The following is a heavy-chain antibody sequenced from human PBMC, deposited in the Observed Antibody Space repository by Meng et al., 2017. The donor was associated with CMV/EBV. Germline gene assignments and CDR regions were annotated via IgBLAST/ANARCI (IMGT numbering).Heavy chain of an antibody. J-gene: IGHJ4*02. V-gene: IGHV4-38-2*02. CDR3: ARSRGNNCGGDCYDFDY. CDR2: IYHSGST. CDR1: GYSISSGYY. D-gene: IGHD2-21*01. Sequence: SETLSLTCTVSGYSISSGYYWGWIRQPPGKGLEWIGSIYHSGSTYYNPSLKSRVTISVDTSKNQFSLKLSSVTAADTAVYYCARSRGNNCGGDCYDFDYWGQGTLVTVSS.